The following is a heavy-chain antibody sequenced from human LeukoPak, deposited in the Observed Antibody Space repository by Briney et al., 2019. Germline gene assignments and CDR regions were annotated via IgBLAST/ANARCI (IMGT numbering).Heavy chain of an antibody. J-gene: IGHJ5*02. V-gene: IGHV1-18*01. CDR1: GYTFTSYG. CDR2: ISAYNGNT. D-gene: IGHD2-15*01. Sequence: ASVKVSCKASGYTFTSYGISWVRQAPGQGLEWMGWISAYNGNTNYAQKLQGRVTMTTDTSTSTAYMELRSLRSDDTAVYYCARKLGYCSGGSCHGGWFDPWGQGTLVTVSS. CDR3: ARKLGYCSGGSCHGGWFDP.